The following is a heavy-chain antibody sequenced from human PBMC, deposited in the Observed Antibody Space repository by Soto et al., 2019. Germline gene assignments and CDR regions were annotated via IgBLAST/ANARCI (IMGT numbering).Heavy chain of an antibody. Sequence: QVQLVQSGAEVKKPGASVKVSCKASGYTFTSYDINWVRQATGQGLEWMGWMNPNSGNTGYAQKFPGRVPLNRNTPISKGYMGLSSLRSEDTAVYYCARGGPGHYDFWSGYYDGYYYYMGVWGKGTTVTVSS. J-gene: IGHJ6*03. V-gene: IGHV1-8*01. D-gene: IGHD3-3*01. CDR1: GYTFTSYD. CDR2: MNPNSGNT. CDR3: ARGGPGHYDFWSGYYDGYYYYMGV.